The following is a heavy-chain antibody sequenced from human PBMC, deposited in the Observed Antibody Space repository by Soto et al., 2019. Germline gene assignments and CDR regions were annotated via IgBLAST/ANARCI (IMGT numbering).Heavy chain of an antibody. CDR1: GFTVSSNY. V-gene: IGHV3-53*04. CDR3: ARDRYSSGWLDAFDI. J-gene: IGHJ3*02. CDR2: IFTGGST. Sequence: EVQLVESGGGLVQPGGSLRLSCAASGFTVSSNYMSWVRQAPGKGLEWVSVIFTGGSTYYADSVKGRFTISRHSSKNTVYLQMNSLRAEDTAVCYCARDRYSSGWLDAFDIWGQGTMVTVSS. D-gene: IGHD6-19*01.